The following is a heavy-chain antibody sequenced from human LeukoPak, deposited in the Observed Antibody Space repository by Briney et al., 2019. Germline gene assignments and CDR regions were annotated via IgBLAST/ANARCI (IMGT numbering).Heavy chain of an antibody. CDR1: GFTFSSYA. J-gene: IGHJ6*03. D-gene: IGHD1-1*01. CDR2: ITTGSTYM. V-gene: IGHV3-21*01. CDR3: ARVEATTARHYNYYYMDV. Sequence: GGSLRLSCSASGFTFSSYAMNWVRQAPGKGLEWVSSITTGSTYMYYADSVRGRFTISRDNAKNSLYLQMSSLRADDTAVYYCARVEATTARHYNYYYMDVWGKGTMVTVSS.